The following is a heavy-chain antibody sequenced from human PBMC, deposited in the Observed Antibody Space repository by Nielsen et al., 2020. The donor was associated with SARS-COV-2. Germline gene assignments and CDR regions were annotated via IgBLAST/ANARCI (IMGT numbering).Heavy chain of an antibody. Sequence: ASVKVSCKASGYTFTSYDINWVRQAPGQGLEWMGIINPSGGSTSYAQKFQGRVTMTRDTSTSTVYMELSSLRSEDTAVYYCAREGYCSSTSCYNNNWFDPWGQGTLVTVSS. CDR1: GYTFTSYD. D-gene: IGHD2-2*02. J-gene: IGHJ5*02. CDR3: AREGYCSSTSCYNNNWFDP. V-gene: IGHV1-46*01. CDR2: INPSGGST.